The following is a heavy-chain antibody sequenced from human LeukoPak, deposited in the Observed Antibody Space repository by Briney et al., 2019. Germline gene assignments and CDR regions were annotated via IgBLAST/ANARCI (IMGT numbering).Heavy chain of an antibody. D-gene: IGHD3-22*01. CDR1: GFTFSSYS. CDR2: ISSSSSTI. CDR3: ARGLRENYYDSSGAEFDY. J-gene: IGHJ4*02. V-gene: IGHV3-48*01. Sequence: GGSLRLSCAASGFTFSSYSMNWVRQAPGKGLEWVSYISSSSSTIYYADSVKGRFTISRDNAKNSLYLQMNSLRAEDTAVYYCARGLRENYYDSSGAEFDYWGQGTLVTVSS.